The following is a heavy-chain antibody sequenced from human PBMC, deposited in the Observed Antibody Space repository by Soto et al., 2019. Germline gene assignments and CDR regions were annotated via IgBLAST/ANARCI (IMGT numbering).Heavy chain of an antibody. CDR3: ARAAMAGDWFDP. CDR2: ISGSGGST. V-gene: IGHV3-23*01. Sequence: EVQLLESGGGLVQPGGSLRLSCAASGFTFSSYAMSWVRQAPGKGLEWVSAISGSGGSTYYADSVKGRFTISRDNSKNTLYRQMNSLRAEDAAVYYCARAAMAGDWFDPWGQGTLVTVSS. CDR1: GFTFSSYA. J-gene: IGHJ5*02. D-gene: IGHD2-2*01.